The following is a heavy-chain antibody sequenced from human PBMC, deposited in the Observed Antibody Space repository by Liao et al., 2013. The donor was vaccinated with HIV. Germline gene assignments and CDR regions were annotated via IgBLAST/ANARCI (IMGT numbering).Heavy chain of an antibody. Sequence: QVQLQESGPGLVKPSETLSLTCSVSNGSISNYYWSWIRQSPGKGLEWIGNIYYSGTTSYNPSLKSRVTISVDTSKKQISLSLNSVTAADTAVYYCARALYFPRGTGFGFDIWGQGTMVTVSS. D-gene: IGHD1-26*01. V-gene: IGHV4-59*13. J-gene: IGHJ3*02. CDR1: NGSISNYY. CDR3: ARALYFPRGTGFGFDI. CDR2: IYYSGTT.